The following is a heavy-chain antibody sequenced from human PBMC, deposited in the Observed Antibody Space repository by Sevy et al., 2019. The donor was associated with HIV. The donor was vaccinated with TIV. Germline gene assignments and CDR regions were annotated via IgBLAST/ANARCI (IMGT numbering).Heavy chain of an antibody. CDR2: IYYSGST. J-gene: IGHJ6*02. V-gene: IGHV4-59*01. CDR3: ARGGGSTDYGMDV. Sequence: SETLSLTCTVSGVSISSYYYNWIRQPPGKGLEWIGYIYYSGSTSYNPSLKSRVTVSLDTSKNQFSLKLNSVTVADTAVYYCARGGGSTDYGMDVWGHGTTVTVSS. CDR1: GVSISSYY. D-gene: IGHD1-26*01.